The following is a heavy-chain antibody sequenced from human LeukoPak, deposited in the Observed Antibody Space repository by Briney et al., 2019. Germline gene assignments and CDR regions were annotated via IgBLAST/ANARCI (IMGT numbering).Heavy chain of an antibody. CDR1: GFTFSRHW. CDR3: ATPLDYYDRSDSHQGGD. V-gene: IGHV3-7*03. Sequence: GGSLRLSCAASGFTFSRHWVTWVRQAPGKGLEWVANIKHDGSEKNYVDSVKGRFTISRDNANNSLYLQMNSLRAEDTAVYYCATPLDYYDRSDSHQGGDWGQGTLVTVSS. CDR2: IKHDGSEK. D-gene: IGHD3-22*01. J-gene: IGHJ4*02.